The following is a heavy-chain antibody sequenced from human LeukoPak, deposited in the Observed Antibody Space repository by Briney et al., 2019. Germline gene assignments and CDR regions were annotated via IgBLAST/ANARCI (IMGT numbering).Heavy chain of an antibody. CDR2: AKQDGSGS. J-gene: IGHJ3*02. V-gene: IGHV3-7*03. Sequence: PGGSLRLSCAVSGFIFSDYWMSWVRQAPGKGLEWVGNAKQDGSGSTCVDSMKGRFTISRDNAKNSLYLQMNGLRAEDTAVYYCARGVASAPRSAFDIWGQGTMVIVSS. D-gene: IGHD6-13*01. CDR3: ARGVASAPRSAFDI. CDR1: GFIFSDYW.